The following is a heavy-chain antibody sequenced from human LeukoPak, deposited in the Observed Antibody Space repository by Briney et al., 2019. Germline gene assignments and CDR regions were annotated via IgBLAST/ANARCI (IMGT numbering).Heavy chain of an antibody. CDR1: GYTLTSYG. CDR2: ISAYNGNT. CDR3: ARWEYYYDSSGYYS. V-gene: IGHV1-18*01. D-gene: IGHD3-22*01. J-gene: IGHJ4*02. Sequence: GASVKASCKASGYTLTSYGIRWVRQAPGQGLEWMGWISAYNGNTNYAQKLQGRVTMTTDTSTSTAYMELRSLRSDDTAVYYCARWEYYYDSSGYYSWGQGTLVTVSS.